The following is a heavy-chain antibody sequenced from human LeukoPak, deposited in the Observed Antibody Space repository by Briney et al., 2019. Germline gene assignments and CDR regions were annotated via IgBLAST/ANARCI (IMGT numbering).Heavy chain of an antibody. D-gene: IGHD2-8*01. J-gene: IGHJ3*02. CDR3: ARPYCTNGVCYGAFDI. V-gene: IGHV3-30*02. Sequence: GGSLRLSCAASGFTFSYYGMHWVRQAPGKGLEWVAFIRFDGTYKYYADSVKGRFTISRDNAKNTLYLQMNSLRAEDTAVYYCARPYCTNGVCYGAFDIWGQGTMVTVSS. CDR2: IRFDGTYK. CDR1: GFTFSYYG.